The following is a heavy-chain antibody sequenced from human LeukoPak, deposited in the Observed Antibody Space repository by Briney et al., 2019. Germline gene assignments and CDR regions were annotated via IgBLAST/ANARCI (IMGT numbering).Heavy chain of an antibody. Sequence: SETLSLTCTVSGVSISSFYWSWIRQPPGKGLECRGYIYYSGSTNYNPSLKSRVTMSVDTSKNQFSLKLSSVTAADTAVYYCARAGYGVGDTAHHYFDYWGQGTLVTVSS. CDR2: IYYSGST. V-gene: IGHV4-59*01. D-gene: IGHD1-26*01. CDR3: ARAGYGVGDTAHHYFDY. CDR1: GVSISSFY. J-gene: IGHJ4*02.